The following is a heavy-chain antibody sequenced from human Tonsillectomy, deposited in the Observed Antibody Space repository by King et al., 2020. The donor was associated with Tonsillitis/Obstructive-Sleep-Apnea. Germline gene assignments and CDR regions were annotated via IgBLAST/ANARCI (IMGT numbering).Heavy chain of an antibody. CDR2: ISSSGDST. D-gene: IGHD3-16*01. V-gene: IGHV3-23*04. CDR1: GFSFSSYA. CDR3: AKDIYGDG. J-gene: IGHJ6*04. Sequence: VQLVESGGGLVQPGGSLRLSCAAPGFSFSSYAMNWVRQAPGQGLEWVSSISSSGDSTYSADSVKVRFTITRDNSQNTLYLQMNSLRVEDTAVYFCAKDIYGDGWGKGTAVTVSS.